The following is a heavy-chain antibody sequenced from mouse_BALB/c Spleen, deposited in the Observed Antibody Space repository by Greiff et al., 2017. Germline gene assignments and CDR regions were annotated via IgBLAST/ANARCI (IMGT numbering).Heavy chain of an antibody. CDR1: GFSLTSYG. Sequence: VKLMESGPGLVAPSQSLSITCTVSGFSLTSYGVNWVRQPPGKGLEWLGVIWAGGSTNYNSALMSRLSISKDNSKSQVFLKMNSLQTDDTAMYYCARATTVVVNYYAMDYWGQGTSVTVSS. V-gene: IGHV2-9*02. CDR3: ARATTVVVNYYAMDY. CDR2: IWAGGST. D-gene: IGHD1-1*01. J-gene: IGHJ4*01.